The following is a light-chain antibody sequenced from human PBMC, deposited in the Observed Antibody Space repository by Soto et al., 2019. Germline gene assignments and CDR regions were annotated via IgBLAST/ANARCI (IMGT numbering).Light chain of an antibody. CDR2: AAY. CDR3: QQSFSTPWT. V-gene: IGKV1-39*01. CDR1: QSISSY. J-gene: IGKJ1*01. Sequence: DIQMTQSPSSLCASVGDRVTITCRASQSISSYLNWYQQKPGKAPKLLIYAAYSLQSGVTSRFSGSGSETDFTLTISSLQPEDFATYSCQQSFSTPWTFGQGTKVDIK.